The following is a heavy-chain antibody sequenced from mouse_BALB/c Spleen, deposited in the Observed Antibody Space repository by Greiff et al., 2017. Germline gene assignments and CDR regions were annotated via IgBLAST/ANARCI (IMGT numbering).Heavy chain of an antibody. CDR1: GFTFSSYI. Sequence: EVQLVESGGGLVQPGGSLKLSCAASGFTFSSYIMSWVRQTPEKRLEWVAYISNGGGSTYFPDTVKGRFTISRDNAKNTLYLQMSSLKSEDTAMYYCARNDYAEVVSFAYWGQGTLVTVSA. V-gene: IGHV5-12-2*01. J-gene: IGHJ3*01. D-gene: IGHD2-4*01. CDR3: ARNDYAEVVSFAY. CDR2: ISNGGGST.